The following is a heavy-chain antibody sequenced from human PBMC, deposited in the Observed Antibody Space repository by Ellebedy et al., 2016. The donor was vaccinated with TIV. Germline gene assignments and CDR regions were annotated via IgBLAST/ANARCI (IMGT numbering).Heavy chain of an antibody. CDR2: ISSSSSTI. CDR1: GFTFSSYS. Sequence: GESLKISXAASGFTFSSYSMNWVRQAPGKGLEWVSYISSSSSTIYYADSVKGRFTISRDNAKNSLYLQMNSLRDEDTAVYYCAKNGGSYFDYWGQGTLVTVSS. V-gene: IGHV3-48*02. D-gene: IGHD2-8*01. CDR3: AKNGGSYFDY. J-gene: IGHJ4*02.